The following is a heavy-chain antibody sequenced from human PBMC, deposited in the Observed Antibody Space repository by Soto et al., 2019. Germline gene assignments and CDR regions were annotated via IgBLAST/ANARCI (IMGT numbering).Heavy chain of an antibody. V-gene: IGHV1-2*02. D-gene: IGHD4-4*01. CDR2: VNPNSGDT. J-gene: IGHJ4*02. CDR3: AREASAVISLDY. CDR1: GYIFTAYS. Sequence: QVQLEHSATEVKKPGASVKVSCKASGYIFTAYSMHWVRQAPGQGLEWVGWVNPNSGDTIYAQKFQGRVTLMTDTSIKTAYMELHGLKSDDTATYYCAREASAVISLDYWCQGTLVIVSS.